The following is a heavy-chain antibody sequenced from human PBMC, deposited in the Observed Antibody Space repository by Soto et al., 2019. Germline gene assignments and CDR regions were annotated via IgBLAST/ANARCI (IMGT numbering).Heavy chain of an antibody. CDR2: INPDGGGT. D-gene: IGHD1-26*01. CDR1: GYTFTSYY. CDR3: AVGGSYLSMDV. Sequence: QVQLVQSGAEVKKPGASVKVSCKASGYTFTSYYMHWVRLAPGQGLEWMGIINPDGGGTSYAQQFPGRVIMTRDTSTSTVYMERSSLRSEDTVVYYCAVGGSYLSMDVWGQGTTLTVSS. J-gene: IGHJ6*02. V-gene: IGHV1-46*01.